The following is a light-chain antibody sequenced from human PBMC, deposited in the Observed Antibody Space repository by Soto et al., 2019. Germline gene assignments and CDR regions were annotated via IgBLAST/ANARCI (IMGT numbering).Light chain of an antibody. CDR2: EVS. CDR1: NSDVGGYNY. Sequence: QSVLTQPPSASGSPGQSVTISCTGTNSDVGGYNYVSWYQQYPGKAPRLIIYEVSERPSGVPDRFSGSESGNTASLTVSGLQTADEADYYCSSYAGSNWYVFGTGTKLTVL. V-gene: IGLV2-8*01. J-gene: IGLJ1*01. CDR3: SSYAGSNWYV.